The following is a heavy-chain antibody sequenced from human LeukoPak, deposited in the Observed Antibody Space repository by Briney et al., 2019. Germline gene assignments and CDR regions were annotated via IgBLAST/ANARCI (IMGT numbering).Heavy chain of an antibody. J-gene: IGHJ4*02. CDR3: ARGPIVGAILASY. V-gene: IGHV4-61*02. D-gene: IGHD1-26*01. Sequence: SQTLSLTCTVSGGSISSGNYYWSWIRQPAGKGLEWIGRIYTSGSTNYNPSLKSRVTISVDTSKNQFSLKLSSVTAADTAVYYCARGPIVGAILASYWGQGALVTVSS. CDR1: GGSISSGNYY. CDR2: IYTSGST.